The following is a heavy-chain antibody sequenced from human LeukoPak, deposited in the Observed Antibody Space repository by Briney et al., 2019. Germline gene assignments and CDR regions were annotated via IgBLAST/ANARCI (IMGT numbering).Heavy chain of an antibody. CDR3: ARRTTYYDKGWTFDY. Sequence: PSETLSLTCSVSGYSISSGSYWGWIRQPPGKGLECIGYVYHSGSTYYDSSLKSRVTISLDTSKNQFSLKLTSVTAADTAVYYCARRTTYYDKGWTFDYWGQGTLVTVSS. D-gene: IGHD3-22*01. V-gene: IGHV4-38-2*02. CDR1: GYSISSGSY. CDR2: VYHSGST. J-gene: IGHJ4*02.